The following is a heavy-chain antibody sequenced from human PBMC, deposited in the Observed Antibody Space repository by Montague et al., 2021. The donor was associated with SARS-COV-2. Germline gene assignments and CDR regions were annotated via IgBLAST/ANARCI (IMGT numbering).Heavy chain of an antibody. D-gene: IGHD4-17*01. CDR2: TFYRSQWHT. Sequence: CAISGDSVSSDTAAWHWIRQSPSRGLEWLGRTFYRSQWHTDSAASVRGRISFSGDISKNQFSLHLNSVTPEDTAIYYFARDGDYGGTWYSFLQNWGQGTLVIVSS. CDR3: ARDGDYGGTWYSFLQN. CDR1: GDSVSSDTAA. V-gene: IGHV6-1*01. J-gene: IGHJ1*01.